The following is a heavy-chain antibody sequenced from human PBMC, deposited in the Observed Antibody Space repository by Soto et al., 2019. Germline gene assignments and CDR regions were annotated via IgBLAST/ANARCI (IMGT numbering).Heavy chain of an antibody. CDR3: ARDRSYDYDSCGYPFDF. V-gene: IGHV1-18*01. D-gene: IGHD3-16*01. J-gene: IGHJ4*02. Sequence: ASVKVSCKASGYTFDIYGISWVRQVPGKGPEWMGWISADNGDTKYAQRMQGRVTMTTDTATSTAYMELRSLRSDDTAVYYCARDRSYDYDSCGYPFDFWGQGSLVTVSS. CDR1: GYTFDIYG. CDR2: ISADNGDT.